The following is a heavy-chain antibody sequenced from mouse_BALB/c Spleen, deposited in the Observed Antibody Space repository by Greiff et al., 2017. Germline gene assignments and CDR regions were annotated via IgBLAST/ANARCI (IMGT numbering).Heavy chain of an antibody. Sequence: DVKLQESGPGLVKPSQSLSLTCTVTGYSITSDYAWNWIRQFPGNKLEWMGYISYSGSTSYNPSLKSRISITRDTSKNQFFLQLNSVTTEDTATYYCASGYDYFDYWGQGTTLTVSS. V-gene: IGHV3-2*02. D-gene: IGHD2-2*01. J-gene: IGHJ2*01. CDR2: ISYSGST. CDR1: GYSITSDYA. CDR3: ASGYDYFDY.